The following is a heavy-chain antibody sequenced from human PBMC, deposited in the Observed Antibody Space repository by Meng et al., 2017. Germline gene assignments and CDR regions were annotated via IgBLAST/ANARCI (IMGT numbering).Heavy chain of an antibody. D-gene: IGHD1-26*01. CDR3: ARDKRSKWELLHRDDAFDI. J-gene: IGHJ3*02. CDR2: IKQDGSEK. V-gene: IGHV3-7*01. Sequence: GESLKISCAASGFTFSSYWMSWVRQAQGKGLEWVANIKQDGSEKYYVDSVKGRFTISRDNAKNSLYLKMNSLRAEDTAVYYCARDKRSKWELLHRDDAFDIWGQGTMVTVSS. CDR1: GFTFSSYW.